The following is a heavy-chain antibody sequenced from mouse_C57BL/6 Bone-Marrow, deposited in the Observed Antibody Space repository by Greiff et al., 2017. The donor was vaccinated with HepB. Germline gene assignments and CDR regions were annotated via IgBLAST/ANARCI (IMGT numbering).Heavy chain of an antibody. J-gene: IGHJ1*03. Sequence: EVQLVESEGGLVQPGSSMKLSCTASGFTFSDYYMARVRQVPEKGLEWVANINYDGSSTYYLDSLKSRFIISRDNAKNILYLQMSSLKSEDTATYYCARVFITTVVATGYFDVWGTGTTVTVSS. CDR3: ARVFITTVVATGYFDV. D-gene: IGHD1-1*01. CDR1: GFTFSDYY. V-gene: IGHV5-16*01. CDR2: INYDGSST.